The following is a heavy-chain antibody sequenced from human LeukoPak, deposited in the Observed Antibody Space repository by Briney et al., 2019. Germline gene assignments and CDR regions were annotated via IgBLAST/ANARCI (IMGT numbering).Heavy chain of an antibody. V-gene: IGHV3-30*02. D-gene: IGHD2-2*01. CDR3: AKDKKDIVVVPAAGGGSYFDY. CDR2: IRYDGSNK. CDR1: GFTFSSYG. Sequence: GGSLRLSCAASGFTFSSYGMHWVRQAPGKGLEWVAFIRYDGSNKYYADSVKGRFTISRDNSKNTLYLQMNSLRAEDTAVYYCAKDKKDIVVVPAAGGGSYFDYWGQGTLVTVSS. J-gene: IGHJ4*02.